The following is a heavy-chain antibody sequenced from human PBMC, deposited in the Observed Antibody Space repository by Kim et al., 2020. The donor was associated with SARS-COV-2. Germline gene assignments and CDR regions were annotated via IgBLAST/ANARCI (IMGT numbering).Heavy chain of an antibody. CDR3: ARDGGIAAAGTAFDI. CDR1: GFTFSSYA. D-gene: IGHD6-13*01. J-gene: IGHJ3*02. CDR2: ISSNGGST. Sequence: GGSLRLSCAASGFTFSSYAMHWVRQAPGKGLEYVSAISSNGGSTYYANSVKGRFTISRDNSKNTLYLQMGSLRAEDMAVYYCARDGGIAAAGTAFDIWGQGTMVTVSS. V-gene: IGHV3-64*01.